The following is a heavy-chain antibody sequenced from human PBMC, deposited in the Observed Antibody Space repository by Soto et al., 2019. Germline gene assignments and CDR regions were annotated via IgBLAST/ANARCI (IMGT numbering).Heavy chain of an antibody. CDR1: GGTFSSYA. D-gene: IGHD3-10*01. V-gene: IGHV1-69*01. CDR2: IIPTFGTA. J-gene: IGHJ6*02. Sequence: QVQLVQSGAEVKKPGSSVKVSCKASGGTFSSYAISWVRQAPGQGLEWMGGIIPTFGTANYAQKFQGRVTITADESTSTAYMELSSLRSEDTAVYYCARGGTYYYGSGSYNQMDVWGQGTTVTVSS. CDR3: ARGGTYYYGSGSYNQMDV.